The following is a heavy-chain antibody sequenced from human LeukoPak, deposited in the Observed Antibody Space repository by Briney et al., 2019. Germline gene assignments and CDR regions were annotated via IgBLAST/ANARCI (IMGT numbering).Heavy chain of an antibody. J-gene: IGHJ4*02. V-gene: IGHV1-8*01. D-gene: IGHD3-16*01. Sequence: ASVTVSCKASGFTFTNYDINWVRQATGQGLEWMGWMNPINGNTGYAQKFQGRVTMTRDTSISTAYMELRSLTSEDTAVYYCVRALVSFAGVTLDYWGQGTLVTVSS. CDR2: MNPINGNT. CDR3: VRALVSFAGVTLDY. CDR1: GFTFTNYD.